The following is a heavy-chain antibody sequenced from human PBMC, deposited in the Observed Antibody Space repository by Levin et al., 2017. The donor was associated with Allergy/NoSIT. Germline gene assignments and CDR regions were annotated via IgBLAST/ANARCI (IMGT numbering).Heavy chain of an antibody. CDR3: GRRRSGYYDVIDC. CDR2: INPFSGGT. V-gene: IGHV1-2*02. J-gene: IGHJ4*02. CDR1: EYSFTDYY. D-gene: IGHD3-3*01. Sequence: GASVKVSCKASEYSFTDYYIHWVRQAPGQGLEWMGWINPFSGGTKYAQKFQGRVNVTGDTAISTVYMEMSSLRSDDTAVYYCGRRRSGYYDVIDCWGQGTLVTV.